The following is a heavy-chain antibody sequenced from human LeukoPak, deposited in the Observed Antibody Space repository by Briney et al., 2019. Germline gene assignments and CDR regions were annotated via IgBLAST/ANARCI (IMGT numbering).Heavy chain of an antibody. CDR1: GFTFSSYG. Sequence: GGSLRLSCAASGFTFSSYGMHWVRQAPGKGLEWVAVISYDGSNKYYADSVKGRFTISRDNSKNTLYLQMNSLRAEDTAVYYCARDRMVTLYYFEYWGQGTLVTVSS. CDR2: ISYDGSNK. V-gene: IGHV3-30*19. D-gene: IGHD2-21*02. J-gene: IGHJ4*02. CDR3: ARDRMVTLYYFEY.